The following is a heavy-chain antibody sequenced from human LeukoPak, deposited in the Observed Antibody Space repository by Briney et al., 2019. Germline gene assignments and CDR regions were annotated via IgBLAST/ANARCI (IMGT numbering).Heavy chain of an antibody. CDR1: GFIFSSYV. Sequence: PGGSLRLSCAASGFIFSSYVMHWVRQAPGKGLEWVGRTRNKATSYTTQYAASVQGRFTISRDDSENSLYLQMNSLKTEDTAVYYCASRRGHSGYEDGIGEYYFDYWGQGTLVTVSS. V-gene: IGHV3-72*01. D-gene: IGHD5-12*01. CDR3: ASRRGHSGYEDGIGEYYFDY. CDR2: TRNKATSYTT. J-gene: IGHJ4*02.